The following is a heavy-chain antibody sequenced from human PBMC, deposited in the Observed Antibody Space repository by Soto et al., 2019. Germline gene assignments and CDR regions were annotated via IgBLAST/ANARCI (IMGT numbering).Heavy chain of an antibody. CDR1: GGTFSSYA. V-gene: IGHV1-69*13. D-gene: IGHD6-6*01. Sequence: GSSVKVSCKASGGTFSSYAISWVRQAPGRGLEWMGGIIPIFGTANYAQKFQGRVTITADESTSTAYMELSSLRSEDTAVYYCAREREAARRYYYYYYVMDVWGQGTTVTVSS. CDR3: AREREAARRYYYYYYVMDV. J-gene: IGHJ6*02. CDR2: IIPIFGTA.